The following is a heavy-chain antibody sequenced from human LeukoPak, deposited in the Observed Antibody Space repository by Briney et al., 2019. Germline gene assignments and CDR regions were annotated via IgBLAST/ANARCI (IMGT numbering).Heavy chain of an antibody. D-gene: IGHD3-10*01. J-gene: IGHJ4*02. Sequence: ASVKVSCKATGYTFTGYYMHWVRQAPGQGLEWMGWINPNSGGTNCAQKFQGRVTMTRDTSISTAYMELSRLRSDDTAVYYCARGPYGSGSPGYWGQGTLVTVSS. CDR2: INPNSGGT. CDR3: ARGPYGSGSPGY. CDR1: GYTFTGYY. V-gene: IGHV1-2*02.